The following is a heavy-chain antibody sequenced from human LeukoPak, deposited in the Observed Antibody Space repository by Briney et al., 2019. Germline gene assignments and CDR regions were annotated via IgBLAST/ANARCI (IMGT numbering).Heavy chain of an antibody. CDR2: INPNDGST. Sequence: ASVKVSCKASGFTYSGYYMQWVRQAPGQGLEWMGIINPNDGSTKYAQKFQGRVTMTGDTSTSKVYMELSSLRADDTAVYYCARDQRHYDSSGHLDYWGQGTLVTVSS. CDR1: GFTYSGYY. J-gene: IGHJ4*02. D-gene: IGHD3-22*01. V-gene: IGHV1-46*01. CDR3: ARDQRHYDSSGHLDY.